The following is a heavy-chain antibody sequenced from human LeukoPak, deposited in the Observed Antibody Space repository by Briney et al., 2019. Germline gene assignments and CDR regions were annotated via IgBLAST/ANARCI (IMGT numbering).Heavy chain of an antibody. Sequence: PGGSLRLSCAASGFTFSSYGMHWVRQAAGEGLEWVAVIWYDGSNKYYADSVKGRFTISRDNSKNALYLQMNSLRAEDTAVYYCAREGPSYGDHFDYWGQGTLVTVSS. CDR1: GFTFSSYG. CDR2: IWYDGSNK. J-gene: IGHJ4*02. CDR3: AREGPSYGDHFDY. V-gene: IGHV3-33*01. D-gene: IGHD4-17*01.